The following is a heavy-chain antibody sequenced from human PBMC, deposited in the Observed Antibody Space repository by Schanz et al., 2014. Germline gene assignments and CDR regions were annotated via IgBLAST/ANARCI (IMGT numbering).Heavy chain of an antibody. CDR2: ISGSGGDT. Sequence: TASGFTFSTYAMNWVRQAPGKGLEWVSGISGSGGDTYYVDSVKGRFTVSRDNSKNTLTLQMNSLRDEDTAVYYCAREAHTSMDVWGQGTTVIVSS. D-gene: IGHD6-6*01. V-gene: IGHV3-23*01. CDR1: GFTFSTYA. J-gene: IGHJ6*02. CDR3: AREAHTSMDV.